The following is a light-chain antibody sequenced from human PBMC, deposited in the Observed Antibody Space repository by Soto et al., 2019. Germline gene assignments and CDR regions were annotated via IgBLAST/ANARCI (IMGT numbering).Light chain of an antibody. CDR1: TSDVSIYNY. V-gene: IGLV2-14*01. J-gene: IGLJ1*01. CDR2: GVS. CDR3: CSYTSSTNYV. Sequence: QSVLTQPASVSGSPGQSITISCTGTTSDVSIYNYVSWYQQHPGKAPKLMIYGVSNRPSGVSNRFSGAKSGHTASLTISGPQVEDEADYYCCSYTSSTNYVFGPGTKVTVL.